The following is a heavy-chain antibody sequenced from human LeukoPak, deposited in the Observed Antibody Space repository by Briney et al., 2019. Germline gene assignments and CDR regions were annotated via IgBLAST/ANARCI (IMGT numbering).Heavy chain of an antibody. Sequence: PSETLSLTCTVSGGSISSYHWSWIRQPPGRGLEWNGSIYYSGSTNYNPSLKSRLTIAVDTSKNQFSLKLSPVTAADHAMYYCARQGTYSSATADFWGQGTLVTVSS. CDR3: ARQGTYSSATADF. CDR1: GGSISSYH. D-gene: IGHD6-19*01. CDR2: IYYSGST. V-gene: IGHV4-59*08. J-gene: IGHJ4*02.